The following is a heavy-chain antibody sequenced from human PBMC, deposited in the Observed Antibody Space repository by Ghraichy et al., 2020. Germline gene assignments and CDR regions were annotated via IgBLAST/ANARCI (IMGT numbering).Heavy chain of an antibody. V-gene: IGHV1-69*13. CDR2: IIPIFGTA. D-gene: IGHD5-12*01. CDR1: GGTFSSYA. CDR3: AIVATIEGYFDY. J-gene: IGHJ4*02. Sequence: SVKVSCKASGGTFSSYAISWVRQAPGQGLEWMGGIIPIFGTANYAQKFQGRVTITADESTSTAYMELSSLRSEDTAVYYCAIVATIEGYFDYWGQGTLVTVSS.